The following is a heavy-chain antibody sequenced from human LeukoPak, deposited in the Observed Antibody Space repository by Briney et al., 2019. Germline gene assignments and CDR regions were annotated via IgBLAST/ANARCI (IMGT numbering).Heavy chain of an antibody. CDR3: AEAVADHDAFDI. J-gene: IGHJ3*02. V-gene: IGHV1-18*01. Sequence: ASVKVSCKASGYTFTSYGISWVRQAPGQGLEWMGWISAYNGNTNYAQKLQGRVTMTTDTSTSTAYMELRGLRSDDTAVYYCAEAVADHDAFDIWGQGTMVTVSS. D-gene: IGHD6-19*01. CDR2: ISAYNGNT. CDR1: GYTFTSYG.